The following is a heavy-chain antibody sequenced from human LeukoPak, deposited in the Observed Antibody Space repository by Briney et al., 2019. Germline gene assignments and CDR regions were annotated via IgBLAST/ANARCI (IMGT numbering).Heavy chain of an antibody. J-gene: IGHJ4*02. CDR2: MNPNSGNT. CDR3: ARVEELVGAGY. D-gene: IGHD1-26*01. Sequence: ASVKVSCKASGYTFTSYGISWVRQATGQGLEWMGWMNPNSGNTGYAQKFQGRVTITRNTSISTAYMELSSLRSEDMAVYYCARVEELVGAGYWGQGTLVTVSS. CDR1: GYTFTSYG. V-gene: IGHV1-8*03.